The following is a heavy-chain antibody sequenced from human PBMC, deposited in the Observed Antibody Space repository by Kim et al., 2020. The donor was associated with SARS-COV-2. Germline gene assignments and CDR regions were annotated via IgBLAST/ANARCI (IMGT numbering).Heavy chain of an antibody. CDR3: ARVGPCSGSCYSH. Sequence: GGSLRLSCAASGFTFSRYWMSWVRQAPGKGLEWVANIKHDGSEKYYVDSMKGRFTISRDNAKNSLYLQMNSLRAEDTAVYYCARVGPCSGSCYSHWGQGT. D-gene: IGHD2-15*01. J-gene: IGHJ4*02. V-gene: IGHV3-7*01. CDR2: IKHDGSEK. CDR1: GFTFSRYW.